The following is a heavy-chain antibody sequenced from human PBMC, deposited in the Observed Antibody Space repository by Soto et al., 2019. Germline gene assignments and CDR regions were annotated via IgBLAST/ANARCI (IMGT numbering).Heavy chain of an antibody. J-gene: IGHJ6*02. D-gene: IGHD2-21*02. CDR3: AKETRSRAVTATRVNGMDV. V-gene: IGHV3-30*18. CDR1: GFSFRDFG. CDR2: ISHDGSNQ. Sequence: QVQLVESGGGVVQPGRSLRLSCAPSGFSFRDFGMHWVRQAPGKVLAWVAAISHDGSNQYYGDSVKGRFSISRDHSNNRLYLQMNNLKVEDSAIYFCAKETRSRAVTATRVNGMDVWGQGTTVTVSS.